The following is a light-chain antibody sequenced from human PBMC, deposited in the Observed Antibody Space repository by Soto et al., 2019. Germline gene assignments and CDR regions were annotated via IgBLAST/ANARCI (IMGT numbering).Light chain of an antibody. Sequence: DIQMTQSPSSLSASVGDRVTITCRASQGISTYLAWYQQKPGKVPKLLIYAASNLQSGVPSRFSGSGSGTDFTLTISSLQPEDFAPYYCQKYNSAPPTFAQGTKVDIK. V-gene: IGKV1-27*01. CDR3: QKYNSAPPT. CDR2: AAS. CDR1: QGISTY. J-gene: IGKJ1*01.